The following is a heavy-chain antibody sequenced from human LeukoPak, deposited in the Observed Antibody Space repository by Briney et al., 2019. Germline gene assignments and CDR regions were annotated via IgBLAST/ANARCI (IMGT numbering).Heavy chain of an antibody. V-gene: IGHV3-30*03. CDR2: ISYDGSNK. CDR1: GFTFSSYG. CDR3: ARDLRQQLDPTPPYFQH. D-gene: IGHD6-13*01. Sequence: GGSLRLSCAASGFTFSSYGMHWVRQAPGKGLEWVAVISYDGSNKYYADSVKGRFTISRDNSKNTLYLQMNSLRAEDTAVYYCARDLRQQLDPTPPYFQHWGQGTLVTVSS. J-gene: IGHJ1*01.